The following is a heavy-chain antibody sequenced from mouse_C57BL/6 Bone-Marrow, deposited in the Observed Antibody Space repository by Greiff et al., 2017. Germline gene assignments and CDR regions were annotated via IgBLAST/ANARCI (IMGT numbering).Heavy chain of an antibody. CDR3: ARRGIYYGFAY. Sequence: QVQVQQPGAELVRPGSSVKLSCKASGYTFTSYWMHWVKQRPIQGLEWIGNIDPSDSETHYNQKFKDKATLTVDKSSSTAYMQLSSLTSEDSAVYYCARRGIYYGFAYWGQGTLVTVSA. V-gene: IGHV1-52*01. D-gene: IGHD2-1*01. CDR2: IDPSDSET. J-gene: IGHJ3*01. CDR1: GYTFTSYW.